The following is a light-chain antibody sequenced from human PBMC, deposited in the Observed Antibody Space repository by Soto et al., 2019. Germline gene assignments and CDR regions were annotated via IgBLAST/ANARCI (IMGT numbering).Light chain of an antibody. J-gene: IGKJ2*01. CDR2: AAS. V-gene: IGKV1-39*01. CDR3: QPSYSTLYT. Sequence: DIQMTQSPSSLSASVGDRVTITCRASQSISSYLNWYQQKPGKAPKLLFYAASSLQSGVPSRFSGSGSGTDFTLTISSLQPEDFATYYCQPSYSTLYTFGQGTKLEIK. CDR1: QSISSY.